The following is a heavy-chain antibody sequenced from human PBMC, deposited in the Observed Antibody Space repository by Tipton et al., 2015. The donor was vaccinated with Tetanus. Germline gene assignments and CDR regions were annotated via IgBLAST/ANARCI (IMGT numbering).Heavy chain of an antibody. V-gene: IGHV4-59*01. Sequence: LRLSCTVSGGSISSFYWSWIRQSPGRGLEWIGYIYYTGNTNYNPSLKSRVTISADTTKKQFSLNLRSVTAADTAVYYCARCLNSWTRTVGYYGMDVWGQGTTVTVSS. J-gene: IGHJ6*02. CDR2: IYYTGNT. CDR1: GGSISSFY. CDR3: ARCLNSWTRTVGYYGMDV. D-gene: IGHD6-13*01.